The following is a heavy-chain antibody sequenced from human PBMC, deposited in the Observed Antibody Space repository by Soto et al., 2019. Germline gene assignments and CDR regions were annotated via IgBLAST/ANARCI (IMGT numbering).Heavy chain of an antibody. CDR1: GFSLSTTGVG. CDR3: THRRVGRELDY. Sequence: QMTLKESGPTLVKPTQTLTLTCTFSGFSLSTTGVGVGWIRQSPGKALEWLAIIYWDDDTRYSPSLKSRLTVTRVTSKNQVVLTMTNMDPVDTATYYCTHRRVGRELDYWGQGTLVTVSS. V-gene: IGHV2-5*02. D-gene: IGHD3-3*01. J-gene: IGHJ4*02. CDR2: IYWDDDT.